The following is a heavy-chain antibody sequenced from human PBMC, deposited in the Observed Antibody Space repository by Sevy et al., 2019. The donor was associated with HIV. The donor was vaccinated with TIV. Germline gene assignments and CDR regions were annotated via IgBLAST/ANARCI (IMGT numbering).Heavy chain of an antibody. CDR3: STDDLISY. CDR1: GFALPNAW. J-gene: IGHJ4*02. CDR2: IKSITDGGAA. Sequence: GGSLRLSCTASGFALPNAWMNWVRQVPGKGLEWVGHIKSITDGGAADYAAPVKGRFTISRHDSKNTLYLQMNSLKVEDTAVYFCSTDDLISYWGRGALVTVSS. V-gene: IGHV3-15*07. D-gene: IGHD3-3*02.